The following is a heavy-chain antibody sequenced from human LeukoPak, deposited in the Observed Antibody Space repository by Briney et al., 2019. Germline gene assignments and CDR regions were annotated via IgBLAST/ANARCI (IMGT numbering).Heavy chain of an antibody. V-gene: IGHV1-18*01. J-gene: IGHJ3*02. D-gene: IGHD6-19*01. CDR3: ARDGYSSDWYPLDAFEI. CDR1: GYTFTNYG. Sequence: ASVKVSCKASGYTFTNYGISWVRQAPGQGLEWMGWISSYNGNTKYAQKLQGRVTMTTDTSTSTAYMELRSLRSDDTAVYYCARDGYSSDWYPLDAFEIWGQGTMATVSS. CDR2: ISSYNGNT.